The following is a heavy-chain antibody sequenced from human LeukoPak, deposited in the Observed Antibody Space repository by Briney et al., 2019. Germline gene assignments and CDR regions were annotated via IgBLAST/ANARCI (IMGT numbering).Heavy chain of an antibody. D-gene: IGHD3-22*01. CDR2: IYPGDSDT. CDR3: ARAYYYDSSGFDY. Sequence: GESLNISCKCSGYCFTSYWIGWVRPMPRKGLEWMGIIYPGDSDTRYSPSFRGQVTISADKSISTAYLQWSSLKASDTAMYYCARAYYYDSSGFDYWGQGTLVTVSS. J-gene: IGHJ4*02. CDR1: GYCFTSYW. V-gene: IGHV5-51*01.